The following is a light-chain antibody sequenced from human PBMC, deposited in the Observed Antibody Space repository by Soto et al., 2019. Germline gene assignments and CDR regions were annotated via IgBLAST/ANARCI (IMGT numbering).Light chain of an antibody. CDR2: GNS. CDR1: SSNIGAGYD. CDR3: RSYDRCRSGFV. J-gene: IGLJ1*01. Sequence: QSVLTQPPSVSGTPGQRVAISCTGSSSNIGAGYDVHWYQQLPGTAPKVVIYGNSHRPSGVPGRFSGSKSGSAASPVITGLQAEDEADYYCRSYDRCRSGFVFGNGTKVTVL. V-gene: IGLV1-40*01.